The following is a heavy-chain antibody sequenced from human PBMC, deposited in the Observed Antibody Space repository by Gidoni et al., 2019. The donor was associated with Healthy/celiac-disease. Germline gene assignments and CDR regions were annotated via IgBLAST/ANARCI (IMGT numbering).Heavy chain of an antibody. D-gene: IGHD2-21*01. CDR2: ISYDGSNK. CDR3: AKGWCGGDCSPYYYGMDV. CDR1: GFTFSSYG. J-gene: IGHJ6*02. Sequence: QVQLVESGGGVVQPGRSLRLSCAASGFTFSSYGMHWVRQAPGKGLEWVAVISYDGSNKYYADSVKGRFTISRDNSKNTLYLQMNSLRAEDTAVYYCAKGWCGGDCSPYYYGMDVWGQGTTVTVSS. V-gene: IGHV3-30*18.